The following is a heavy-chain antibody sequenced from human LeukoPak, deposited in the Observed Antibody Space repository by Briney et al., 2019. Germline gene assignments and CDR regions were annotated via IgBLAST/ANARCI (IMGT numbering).Heavy chain of an antibody. CDR3: ARRGNGSFYYFDD. CDR2: MYKSGNT. V-gene: IGHV4-59*08. CDR1: GGSVSDYY. J-gene: IGHJ4*02. Sequence: SETLSLTCTISGGSVSDYYWSWVRQPPGKGLEWLGYMYKSGNTNFNPSLKSRVTISVDTSKNQFSLKLTSVTAADTAVYYCARRGNGSFYYFDDWGQGTLVTVSS. D-gene: IGHD1-26*01.